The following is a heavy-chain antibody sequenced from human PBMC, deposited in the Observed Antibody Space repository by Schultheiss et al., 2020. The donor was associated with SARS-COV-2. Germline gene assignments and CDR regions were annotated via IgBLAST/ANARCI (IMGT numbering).Heavy chain of an antibody. CDR1: GGSISSYY. J-gene: IGHJ2*01. CDR2: IYYSGST. D-gene: IGHD2-21*01. V-gene: IGHV4-59*04. CDR3: ARFLGEGKWYFDL. Sequence: SETLSLTCTVSGGSISSYYWSWIRQPPGKGLEWIGYIYYSGSTYYNPSLKSRVTISVDTSKNQFSLKLRSVTAADTTVYYCARFLGEGKWYFDLWGRGTLVTVSS.